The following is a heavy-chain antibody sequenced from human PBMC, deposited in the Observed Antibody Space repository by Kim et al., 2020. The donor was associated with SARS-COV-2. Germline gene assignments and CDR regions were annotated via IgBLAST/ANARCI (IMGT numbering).Heavy chain of an antibody. CDR3: AKFRDGSGSGGADMDV. CDR1: GFTFSNYA. V-gene: IGHV3-23*01. D-gene: IGHD3-10*01. J-gene: IGHJ6*02. Sequence: GGSLRLSCTASGFTFSNYAMTWVRQAPGRGLEWVSTISGTGISTYYAASVKGRFTISRGNSKNTLYLQVDSVRVEDTAVYYCAKFRDGSGSGGADMDVWGQGTTVTVSS. CDR2: ISGTGIST.